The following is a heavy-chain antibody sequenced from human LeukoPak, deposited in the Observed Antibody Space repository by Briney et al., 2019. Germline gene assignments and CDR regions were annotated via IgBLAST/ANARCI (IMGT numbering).Heavy chain of an antibody. CDR2: FYYSGST. CDR1: GGSFSGYY. Sequence: ASETLSLTCAVYGGSFSGYYWGWIRQPPGEGLGGIGGFYYSGSTYYNPSLKSRVTISVDTSKNQFYLKLSSVTAADTAVYYCARVRIGYSSSWPNWFDPWGQGTLVTVSS. D-gene: IGHD6-13*01. J-gene: IGHJ5*02. V-gene: IGHV4-34*01. CDR3: ARVRIGYSSSWPNWFDP.